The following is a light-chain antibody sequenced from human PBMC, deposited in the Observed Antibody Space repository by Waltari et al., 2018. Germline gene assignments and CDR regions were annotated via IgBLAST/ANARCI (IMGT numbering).Light chain of an antibody. CDR3: QEHGHPPYT. CDR1: QPVSRTF. V-gene: IGKV3-20*01. CDR2: GAS. Sequence: EIALRQSPDTLSLSPRQRATLSCRASQPVSRTFLVWYQLKPGQAPRLLIYGASTRATGIPDRFSGSGSGTDFTLTINRLEPEDSALYYCQEHGHPPYTFGQGTKLEIK. J-gene: IGKJ2*01.